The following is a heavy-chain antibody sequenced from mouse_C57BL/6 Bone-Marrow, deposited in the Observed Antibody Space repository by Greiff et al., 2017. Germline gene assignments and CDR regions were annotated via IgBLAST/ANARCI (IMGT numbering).Heavy chain of an antibody. CDR2: IRSKSSNYAT. J-gene: IGHJ2*01. CDR1: GFTFNTYA. D-gene: IGHD1-1*01. Sequence: EVKLVESGGGLVQPKGSLKLSCAASGFTFNTYAMHWVRQAPGQGLEWVARIRSKSSNYATYYADSVKDRFTISKDASQSMLYLPMNNLKAEDTAIYYGVGESSTVENCFDYWGQGTTLTVSS. CDR3: VGESSTVENCFDY. V-gene: IGHV10-3*01.